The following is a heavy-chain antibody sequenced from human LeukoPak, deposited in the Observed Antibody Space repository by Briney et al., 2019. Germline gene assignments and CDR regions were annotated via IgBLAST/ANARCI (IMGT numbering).Heavy chain of an antibody. CDR2: ISWNSGSI. J-gene: IGHJ4*02. CDR3: AKDISDSSGHYLDY. V-gene: IGHV3-9*01. CDR1: GFTFDDYA. Sequence: GGSLRLSCAASGFTFDDYAMHWVRQAPGKGLEWVSGISWNSGSIGYADSVKGRFTISRDNAKNSLYLQMNSLRAEDTALYYCAKDISDSSGHYLDYWGQGTLVTVSS. D-gene: IGHD3-22*01.